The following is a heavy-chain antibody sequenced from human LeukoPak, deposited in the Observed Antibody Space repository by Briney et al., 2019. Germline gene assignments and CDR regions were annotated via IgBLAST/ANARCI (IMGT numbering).Heavy chain of an antibody. V-gene: IGHV4-59*01. CDR3: ARGASGLTYDYGVN. CDR2: IYHTGNT. D-gene: IGHD4-17*01. J-gene: IGHJ4*02. Sequence: PSETLSLTCTVSGGSISDYYWSWIRQPPGKGLEWIGYIYHTGNTHYNPSLRSRVTISVDTSKNQFSLNLNSVTAADTAVYYCARGASGLTYDYGVNWGQGTLVTVSS. CDR1: GGSISDYY.